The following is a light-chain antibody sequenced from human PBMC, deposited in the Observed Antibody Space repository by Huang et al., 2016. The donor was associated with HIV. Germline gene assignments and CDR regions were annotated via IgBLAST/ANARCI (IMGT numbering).Light chain of an antibody. Sequence: IQLTQSPSSLSASVGDRVTITCRARQGISTYLAWYQQKPGKAPQLLIYAASTLQSGVPSRFSGSGSGTDFTLTISSLQPEDFATYYCQQLNSYPRTFGGGTKVEIK. J-gene: IGKJ4*01. CDR1: QGISTY. V-gene: IGKV1-9*01. CDR3: QQLNSYPRT. CDR2: AAS.